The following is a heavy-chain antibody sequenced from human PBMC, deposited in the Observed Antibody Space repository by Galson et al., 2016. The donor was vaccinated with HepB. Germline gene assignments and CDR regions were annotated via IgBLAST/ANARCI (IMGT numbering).Heavy chain of an antibody. D-gene: IGHD3-22*01. V-gene: IGHV3-53*01. J-gene: IGHJ3*02. CDR2: IYRGGRT. CDR1: GFTVSNNY. CDR3: ARVLPSSFCYDSSDSRRACGAFDI. Sequence: SLRLSCAASGFTVSNNYMYWVRQAPGKGLEWVSVIYRGGRTSYADSVKGRFTISRDNSKNTLYLQMDSLRPEDTAVYYCARVLPSSFCYDSSDSRRACGAFDIWGQGTMVTVSS.